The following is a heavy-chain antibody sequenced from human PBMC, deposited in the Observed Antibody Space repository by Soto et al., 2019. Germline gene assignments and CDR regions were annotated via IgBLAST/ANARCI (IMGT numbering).Heavy chain of an antibody. J-gene: IGHJ4*02. CDR2: ISGSGGST. CDR1: GFTFSSYC. D-gene: IGHD3-3*01. V-gene: IGHV3-23*01. CDR3: AKATPYDFWSGYPGD. Sequence: GGSVRLSCAASGFTFSSYCMHWVRQAPGKGLEWVSAISGSGGSTYYADSVKGRFTISRDNSKNTLYLQMNSLRAEDTAVYYCAKATPYDFWSGYPGDWGQGTLVTVSS.